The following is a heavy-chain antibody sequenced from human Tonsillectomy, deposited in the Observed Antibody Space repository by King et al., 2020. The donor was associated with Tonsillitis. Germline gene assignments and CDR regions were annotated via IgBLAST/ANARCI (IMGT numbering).Heavy chain of an antibody. CDR2: INPSGGST. V-gene: IGHV1-46*01. J-gene: IGHJ4*02. Sequence: QLVQSGAEVKKPGASVKVSCKASGYTFTSYYIHWVRQAPGQGLEWLGIINPSGGSTSYALQFQGRVTMTRDPSTSTVYMELSSLRSEDTAVYYCARASVLTNYFFDFWGQGTLVTVSS. D-gene: IGHD4/OR15-4a*01. CDR3: ARASVLTNYFFDF. CDR1: GYTFTSYY.